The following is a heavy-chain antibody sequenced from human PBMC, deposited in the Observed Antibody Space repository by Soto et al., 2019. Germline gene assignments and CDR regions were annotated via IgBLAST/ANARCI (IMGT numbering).Heavy chain of an antibody. Sequence: SETLSLTCTVSGGYISSYYWSWIRQPPGKGLELIGDIYYSGSTYYSPSLKSRASMSMDPSKNQFSRNLNSVTAADTAVYYCARARYYDSRLGWGQGTLVTVSS. D-gene: IGHD3-22*01. J-gene: IGHJ4*02. CDR2: IYYSGST. V-gene: IGHV4-59*08. CDR3: ARARYYDSRLG. CDR1: GGYISSYY.